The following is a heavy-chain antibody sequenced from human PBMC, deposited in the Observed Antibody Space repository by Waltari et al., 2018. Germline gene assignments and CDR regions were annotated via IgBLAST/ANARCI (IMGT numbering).Heavy chain of an antibody. J-gene: IGHJ5*02. V-gene: IGHV4-38-2*01. CDR3: ARAHSGSYSYVNWFDP. Sequence: QVQLQESGPGLVKPSETLSLTCAVSGYSISSGYYWGWIRQPPEKGLEWIGSIYHSGSTHYNPSLTSRVTISIDTSKNQFSLRLSSVTAADTVVYYCARAHSGSYSYVNWFDPWGQGTLVTVSS. D-gene: IGHD1-26*01. CDR1: GYSISSGYY. CDR2: IYHSGST.